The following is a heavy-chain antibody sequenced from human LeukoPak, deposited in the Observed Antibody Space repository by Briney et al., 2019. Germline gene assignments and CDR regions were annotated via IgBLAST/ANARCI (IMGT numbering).Heavy chain of an antibody. CDR2: VYTNWST. D-gene: IGHD3-10*01. V-gene: IGHV4-4*07. J-gene: IGHJ4*02. Sequence: SDTLSLTCTVSGGSVSSYYWSWIRQPAGKGLEWIGRVYTNWSTHYNPSLKSRVTMSVDTSKNQFSLKLSSVTAADTAMYYCARDSRGYYGSGSYLDYWGQGTLVTVSS. CDR3: ARDSRGYYGSGSYLDY. CDR1: GGSVSSYY.